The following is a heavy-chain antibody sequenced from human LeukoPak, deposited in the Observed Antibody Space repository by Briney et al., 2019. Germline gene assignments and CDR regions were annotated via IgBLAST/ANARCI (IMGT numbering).Heavy chain of an antibody. CDR3: VKDCLSGAFDI. V-gene: IGHV3-64*03. CDR2: ISNNGDTT. J-gene: IGHJ3*02. CDR1: GFTFSSYA. Sequence: GGSLRPSCSASGFTFSSYAMHWVRQAPGKGLEYVSFISNNGDTTYHADSVKGRFTISRDNSKNKIYLQMSSLRAEDTAMYFCVKDCLSGAFDIWGQGTMLTISS. D-gene: IGHD1-26*01.